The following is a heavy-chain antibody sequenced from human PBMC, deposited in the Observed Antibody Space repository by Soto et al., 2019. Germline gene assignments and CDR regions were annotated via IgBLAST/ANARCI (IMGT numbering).Heavy chain of an antibody. CDR3: ARGDREDIAVVIGVRPGEYGVDV. CDR1: GFTFRSYA. Sequence: QVQLVESGGGVVQPGRSLRLSCAASGFTFRSYAMHWVRQAPGKGLECVAVIAYDGSNKFYRDYVRGRFTISRDNSENTLYLQINRLRYEDTAVSYCARGDREDIAVVIGVRPGEYGVDVWGQGTTVTVSS. CDR2: IAYDGSNK. V-gene: IGHV3-30-3*01. D-gene: IGHD2-15*01. J-gene: IGHJ6*02.